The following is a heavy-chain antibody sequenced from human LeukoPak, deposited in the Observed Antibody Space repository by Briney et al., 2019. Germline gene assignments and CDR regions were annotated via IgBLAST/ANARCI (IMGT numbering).Heavy chain of an antibody. CDR2: ISGSGGST. V-gene: IGHV3-23*01. D-gene: IGHD7-27*01. CDR1: GFTFSSYA. CDR3: ARDPTGAYYWYFDL. Sequence: PPGGSLRLSCAASGFTFSSYAMSWVRQAPGKGLEWVSAISGSGGSTYYADSVKGRFTISRDNSKNTLYLQMNSLRAEDTAVYYCARDPTGAYYWYFDLWGRGTLVTVSS. J-gene: IGHJ2*01.